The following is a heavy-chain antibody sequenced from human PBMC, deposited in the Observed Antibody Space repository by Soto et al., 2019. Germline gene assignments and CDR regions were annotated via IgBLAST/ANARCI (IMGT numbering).Heavy chain of an antibody. Sequence: QVQLVESGGGVVQPGRSLRLSCAASGFTFSSYAMHWVRQAPGKGLEWVAVISYDGSNKYYADSVKGRFTISRDNSKNTLYLQMNSLRAEDTAVYYCARDFAPRVVDYRGWFDPWGQGTLVTVSS. CDR2: ISYDGSNK. J-gene: IGHJ5*02. D-gene: IGHD2-15*01. CDR3: ARDFAPRVVDYRGWFDP. CDR1: GFTFSSYA. V-gene: IGHV3-30-3*01.